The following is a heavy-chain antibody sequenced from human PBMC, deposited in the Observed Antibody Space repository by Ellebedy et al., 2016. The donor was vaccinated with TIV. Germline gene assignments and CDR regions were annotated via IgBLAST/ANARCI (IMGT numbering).Heavy chain of an antibody. D-gene: IGHD3-9*01. CDR3: VRLKVLTGYRLDS. J-gene: IGHJ4*02. CDR2: INEDGSAK. CDR1: GFYFSVYW. Sequence: GESLKISCAASGFYFSVYWMSWVRQGPGKGLEWVADINEDGSAKYYVDSVKGRFTISRDNAKNSLSLQMNNLRAEDTALYYCVRLKVLTGYRLDSWGRGTLVTVSA. V-gene: IGHV3-7*03.